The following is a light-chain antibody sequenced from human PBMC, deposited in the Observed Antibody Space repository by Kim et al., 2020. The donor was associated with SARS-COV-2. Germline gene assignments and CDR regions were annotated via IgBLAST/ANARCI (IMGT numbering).Light chain of an antibody. Sequence: EIVMTQSPATLSVSPGARATLSCRASQSVTSNLAWYQQRPGQAPRLLIYGASIRATGIPDRFSGSGSGTEFTLTISSLQPEDFALYYCQQYNRWPPYIFGQGTKLEI. CDR3: QQYNRWPPYI. J-gene: IGKJ2*01. V-gene: IGKV3-15*01. CDR1: QSVTSN. CDR2: GAS.